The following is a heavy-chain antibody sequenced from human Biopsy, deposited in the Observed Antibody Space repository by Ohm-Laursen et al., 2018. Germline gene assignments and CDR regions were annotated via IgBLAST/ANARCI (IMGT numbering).Heavy chain of an antibody. V-gene: IGHV3-23*01. J-gene: IGHJ2*01. Sequence: SLRLSCAASGFTFSSYAMGWVRQAPGKGLEWVSGISNTGNSTYYADSVKGRFTISRDNSKNTLYLQLNSLRVEDTALYYCAKDRRTMRVWYFDLWGRGTLVTVSS. CDR2: ISNTGNST. CDR3: AKDRRTMRVWYFDL. D-gene: IGHD4/OR15-4a*01. CDR1: GFTFSSYA.